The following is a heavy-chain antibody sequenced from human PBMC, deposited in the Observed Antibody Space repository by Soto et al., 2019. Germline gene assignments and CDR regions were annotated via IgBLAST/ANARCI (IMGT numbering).Heavy chain of an antibody. CDR1: GYTFTSYG. CDR3: ARGRDGDY. D-gene: IGHD6-6*01. J-gene: IGHJ4*02. V-gene: IGHV1-18*01. Sequence: QVHLVQSGAEVKKPGASVKVSCKASGYTFTSYGITWVRQAPGQGLEWMGWISAHNGNTDYAQKLQGRVIVTRDTPTSTAYMELRSLISDDRAVYYCARGRDGDYWGQGALVTVSS. CDR2: ISAHNGNT.